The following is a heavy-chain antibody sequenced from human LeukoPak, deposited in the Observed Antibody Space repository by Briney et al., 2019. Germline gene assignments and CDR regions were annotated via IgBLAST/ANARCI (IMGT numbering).Heavy chain of an antibody. CDR3: ARPRRYYDSSVYGQRPYSTSYFDS. CDR1: DGPFSGYY. CDR2: IDHTGDT. J-gene: IGHJ4*02. D-gene: IGHD3-22*01. V-gene: IGHV4-34*01. Sequence: PSETLSLTCTASDGPFSGYYWSWIRQSPGKGLEWIGEIDHTGDTNYNPSLKSRVTISVDMSKNQFSLKLTSVTAADTGFYYCARPRRYYDSSVYGQRPYSTSYFDSWGQGTLVTVSS.